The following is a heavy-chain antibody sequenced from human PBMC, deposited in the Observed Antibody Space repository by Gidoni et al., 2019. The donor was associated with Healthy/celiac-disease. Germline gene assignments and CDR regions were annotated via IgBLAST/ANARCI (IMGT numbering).Heavy chain of an antibody. V-gene: IGHV4-39*07. CDR3: ARDHHYSNCFDY. D-gene: IGHD4-4*01. J-gene: IGHJ4*02. CDR1: GGSISSSSYY. CDR2: IYYSGST. Sequence: QLQLQESGPGLVKPSETLSLTCTVSGGSISSSSYYWGWIRQPPGKGLEWIGSIYYSGSTYYNPSLKSRVTISVDTSKNQFSLKLSSVTAADTAVYYCARDHHYSNCFDYWGQGTLVTVSS.